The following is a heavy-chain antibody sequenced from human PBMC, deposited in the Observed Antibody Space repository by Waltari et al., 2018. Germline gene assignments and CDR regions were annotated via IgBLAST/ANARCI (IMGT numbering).Heavy chain of an antibody. J-gene: IGHJ3*02. CDR3: ATLHFDHDAFDI. CDR2: VDPEAGET. Sequence: QVQLVQSGAEVKKPGASVKVSCKVSGYTLTELSMHWVRQAPGKGLGWMGGVDPEAGETIYAQKFQGRVTMTEDTSTATAYMELSSLRSEDTAVYYCATLHFDHDAFDIWGQGTMVTVSS. D-gene: IGHD3-9*01. CDR1: GYTLTELS. V-gene: IGHV1-24*01.